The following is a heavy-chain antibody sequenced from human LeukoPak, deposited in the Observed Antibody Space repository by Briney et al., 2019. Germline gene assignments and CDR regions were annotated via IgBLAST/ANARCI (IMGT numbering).Heavy chain of an antibody. CDR1: GGSISSYY. V-gene: IGHV4-59*12. CDR3: ARGPPPDFDY. CDR2: IYYSGST. Sequence: KPSETLSLTCTVSGGSISSYYWSWIRQPPGKGLEWIGYIYYSGSTNYNPSLKSRVTLSVDTSKNQFSLKLSSVTAADTAVYYCARGPPPDFDYWGRGTLVTVSS. J-gene: IGHJ4*02.